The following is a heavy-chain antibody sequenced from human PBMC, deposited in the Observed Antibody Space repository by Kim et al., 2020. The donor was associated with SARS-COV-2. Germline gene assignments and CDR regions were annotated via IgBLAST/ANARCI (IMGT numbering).Heavy chain of an antibody. CDR1: GGSLSSSSYY. CDR2: AYYSGNT. D-gene: IGHD6-19*01. Sequence: ETLSLTCTVSGGSLSSSSYYWGWIRQPPGKGLEWIGTAYYSGNTYYNPSLKSRVTISVDTSKNQFSLKLGSVTAADTAVYYFARPQRYSSGWYV. CDR3: ARPQRYSSGWYV. J-gene: IGHJ2*01. V-gene: IGHV4-39*01.